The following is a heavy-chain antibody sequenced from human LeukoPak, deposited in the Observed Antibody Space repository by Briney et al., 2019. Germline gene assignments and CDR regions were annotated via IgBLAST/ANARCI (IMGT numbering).Heavy chain of an antibody. CDR1: GFTFSSYW. D-gene: IGHD1-26*01. Sequence: PGGSLRLSCAASGFTFSSYWMHWVRQAPGKGLVWVSRIKSDGSTNYADSVKGRFTISRDNSKNTLYLQMNSLRAEDTAVYYCAKDRSHSTRRVGAFDIWGQGTMVTVSS. CDR3: AKDRSHSTRRVGAFDI. CDR2: IKSDGST. V-gene: IGHV3-74*01. J-gene: IGHJ3*02.